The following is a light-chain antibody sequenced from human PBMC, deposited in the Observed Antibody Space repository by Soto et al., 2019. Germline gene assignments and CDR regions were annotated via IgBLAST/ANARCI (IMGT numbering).Light chain of an antibody. CDR3: CSYAGSPTYVV. CDR2: EVT. Sequence: QSALTQPASVSGSPGRSITISCTGTSSDVGSYDLVSWYQQHPGKAPKLIIYEVTKRPSGVSNRFSGSKSGNTASLTISGLQAEDEADYYCCSYAGSPTYVVFGGGTKLTVL. V-gene: IGLV2-23*02. CDR1: SSDVGSYDL. J-gene: IGLJ2*01.